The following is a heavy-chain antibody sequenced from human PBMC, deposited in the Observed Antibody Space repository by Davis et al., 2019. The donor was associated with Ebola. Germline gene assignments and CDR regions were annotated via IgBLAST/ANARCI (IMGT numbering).Heavy chain of an antibody. CDR1: GGSISSYY. J-gene: IGHJ4*02. CDR3: ARQRGYSGFDPFYFDY. V-gene: IGHV4-59*08. CDR2: IYYSGST. D-gene: IGHD5-12*01. Sequence: SETLSLTCTVSGGSISSYYWSWIRQPPGKGLEWIGYIYYSGSTNYNPSLKSRVTISVDTSKNQFSLKLSSVTATDTAVYYCARQRGYSGFDPFYFDYWGQGTLVTVSS.